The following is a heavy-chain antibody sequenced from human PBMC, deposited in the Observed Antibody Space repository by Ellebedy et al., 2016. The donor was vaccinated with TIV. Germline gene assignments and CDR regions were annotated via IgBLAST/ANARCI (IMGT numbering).Heavy chain of an antibody. CDR3: AKARSTVTTPLDY. CDR1: GFTFTYV. CDR2: ISRSGDST. D-gene: IGHD4-11*01. J-gene: IGHJ4*02. V-gene: IGHV3-23*01. Sequence: GGSLRLXXAASGFTFTYVMNWVRQAPGNGLEWVSVISRSGDSTWSADSVKGRFTISRDNSKNTLYLQMDSLRAEDTAVYYCAKARSTVTTPLDYWGQGTLVTVSS.